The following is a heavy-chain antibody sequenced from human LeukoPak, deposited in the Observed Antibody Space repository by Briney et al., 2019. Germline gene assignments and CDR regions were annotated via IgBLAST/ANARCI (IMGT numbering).Heavy chain of an antibody. D-gene: IGHD3-3*01. J-gene: IGHJ5*02. Sequence: PGGSLRLSCAASGFTFSSYWMSWVRQAPGKGLEWVANLKQDGSEKYYVDSVKGRFTISRDNAKHSLYLQMNSLRAEDTAVYYCARCDTYYDFWSGYAQNWFDPWGQGTLVTVSS. CDR2: LKQDGSEK. CDR3: ARCDTYYDFWSGYAQNWFDP. CDR1: GFTFSSYW. V-gene: IGHV3-7*01.